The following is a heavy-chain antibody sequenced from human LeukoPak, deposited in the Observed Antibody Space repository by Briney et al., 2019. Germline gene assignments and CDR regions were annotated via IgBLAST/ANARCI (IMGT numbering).Heavy chain of an antibody. V-gene: IGHV4-59*01. D-gene: IGHD1-14*01. CDR3: ARRDVITGTTDY. J-gene: IGHJ4*02. CDR1: GGSISRYY. CDR2: IYYSGSA. Sequence: PSETLSLTCTVSGGSISRYYWSWIRQPPGKGLEWIGYIYYSGSANYNPSLKSRVTISVDTSKNQFSLKLSSVTAADTAVYYCARRDVITGTTDYWGQGTLVTVSS.